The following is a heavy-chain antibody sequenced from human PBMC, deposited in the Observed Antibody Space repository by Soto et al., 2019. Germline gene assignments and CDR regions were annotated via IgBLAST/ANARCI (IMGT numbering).Heavy chain of an antibody. V-gene: IGHV3-73*02. CDR3: VGYARRLGWYFDL. J-gene: IGHJ2*01. CDR1: GFAFSASA. D-gene: IGHD2-2*03. Sequence: EVQLVESGGGLVQPGGSLKLSCAASGFAFSASAMHWVPQASGKGPEWVGRIRSKGNNYATEYAGSLEGGFTFSRGDSKNTAYLQMNSLKIEDAAVYYCVGYARRLGWYFDLWGRGSLVTVSS. CDR2: IRSKGNNYAT.